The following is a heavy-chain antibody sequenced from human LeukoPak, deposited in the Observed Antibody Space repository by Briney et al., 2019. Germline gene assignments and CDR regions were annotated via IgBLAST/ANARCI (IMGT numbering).Heavy chain of an antibody. D-gene: IGHD2-15*01. Sequence: SETLSLTCTVSGGSISSSSYYWGWLRQPQGTGLEWIGSIYYSGSNYYNPSLKSRVTVSVDTSKNQFSLKLSAVTAADTAVYYGARTVVGVAATAFDIWGQGTMVTVSS. CDR1: GGSISSSSYY. V-gene: IGHV4-39*01. CDR3: ARTVVGVAATAFDI. J-gene: IGHJ3*02. CDR2: IYYSGSN.